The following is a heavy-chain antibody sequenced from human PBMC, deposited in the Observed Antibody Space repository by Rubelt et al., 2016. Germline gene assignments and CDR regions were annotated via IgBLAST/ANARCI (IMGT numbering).Heavy chain of an antibody. CDR2: ISGSGGST. CDR1: GFTFSSYA. Sequence: GSLRLSCAASGFTFSSYAMSWVRQAPGKGLEWVSAISGSGGSTYYADSVKGRFTISRDNSKNTLYLQMNSLRAEDTAVYYCACGGVDHSSLNSDWFDPWGQGTLVTVSS. V-gene: IGHV3-23*01. J-gene: IGHJ5*02. CDR3: ACGGVDHSSLNSDWFDP. D-gene: IGHD4-23*01.